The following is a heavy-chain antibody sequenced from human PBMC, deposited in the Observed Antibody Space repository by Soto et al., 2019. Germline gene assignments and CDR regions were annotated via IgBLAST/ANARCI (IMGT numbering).Heavy chain of an antibody. CDR2: INPNSGGT. V-gene: IGHV1-2*02. J-gene: IGHJ6*02. CDR3: APTPVVPAASWCV. D-gene: IGHD2-2*01. CDR1: GYTFTGYY. Sequence: ASVKVSCKASGYTFTGYYTHWVRQAPGQGLEWMGLINPNSGGTNYAQKFQGRVSMTRDTYISTPYMELSRLRSDDTAVYYCAPTPVVPAASWCVWGQGTTVNVSS.